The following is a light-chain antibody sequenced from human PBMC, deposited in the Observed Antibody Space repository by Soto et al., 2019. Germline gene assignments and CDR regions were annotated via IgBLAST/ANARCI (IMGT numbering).Light chain of an antibody. Sequence: QPVLTQPPSVSGAPRQRVSISCSGATSNIGNNAVNWYQQLPGKAPKLLIYFDDLMPSGVSDRFSGSKSGTSASLAISGLQSEDEADSYCAAWDDSLNVVLFGGGTKLTVL. CDR1: TSNIGNNA. V-gene: IGLV1-36*01. CDR3: AAWDDSLNVVL. J-gene: IGLJ2*01. CDR2: FDD.